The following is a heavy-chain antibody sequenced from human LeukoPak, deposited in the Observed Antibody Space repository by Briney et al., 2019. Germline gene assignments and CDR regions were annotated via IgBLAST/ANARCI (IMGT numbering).Heavy chain of an antibody. J-gene: IGHJ4*02. CDR3: ARVKSDSSGYGTYYFDY. CDR2: INPNSGGT. V-gene: IGHV1-2*02. Sequence: ASVKVSCKASGCTFTGYYMHWVRQAPGQGLEWMGWINPNSGGTNYAQKFQGRVTMTRDTSISTAYMELSRLRSDDTAVYYCARVKSDSSGYGTYYFDYWGQGTLVTVSS. CDR1: GCTFTGYY. D-gene: IGHD3-22*01.